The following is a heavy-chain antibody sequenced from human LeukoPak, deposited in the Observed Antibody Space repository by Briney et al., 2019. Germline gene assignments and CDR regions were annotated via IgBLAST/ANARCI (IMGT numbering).Heavy chain of an antibody. Sequence: PGGSLRLSCAASGFTFSSYWMHWVRQVPGKGLVWVSQINSDGSDTHYADSVKGRFTISRDNAKNTLYLQMNSLRAEDTAVYYCARDLLTTNWFDPWGQGTLVTVSS. CDR3: ARDLLTTNWFDP. J-gene: IGHJ5*02. CDR1: GFTFSSYW. V-gene: IGHV3-74*01. CDR2: INSDGSDT. D-gene: IGHD1-14*01.